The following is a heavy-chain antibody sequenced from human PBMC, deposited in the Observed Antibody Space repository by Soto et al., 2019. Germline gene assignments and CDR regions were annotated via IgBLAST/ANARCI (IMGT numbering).Heavy chain of an antibody. V-gene: IGHV3-30*04. CDR3: AREDYSNSFDY. D-gene: IGHD4-4*01. CDR1: GFTFSSYA. J-gene: IGHJ4*02. CDR2: ISYDGSNK. Sequence: GGSLRLSCAASGFTFSSYAMHWVRQAPGKGLEWVAVISYDGSNKYYADSVKGRFTISRDNSKNTLYLQMNSLRAEDTAVYYCAREDYSNSFDYWGQGTLVTVSS.